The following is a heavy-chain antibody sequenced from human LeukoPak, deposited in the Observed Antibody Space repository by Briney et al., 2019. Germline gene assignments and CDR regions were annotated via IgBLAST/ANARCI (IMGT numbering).Heavy chain of an antibody. CDR2: IYPSDSDT. CDR1: GYSFISYW. Sequence: PGESLKISWKASGYSFISYWIVWVRQLPGKGREWMGIIYPSDSDTRYSPSFQGQVTISADKSISTAYLQWSSLKASDTAMYYCARQSSGYSYGPSFDYWGQGTLVTVSS. CDR3: ARQSSGYSYGPSFDY. V-gene: IGHV5-51*01. J-gene: IGHJ4*02. D-gene: IGHD5-18*01.